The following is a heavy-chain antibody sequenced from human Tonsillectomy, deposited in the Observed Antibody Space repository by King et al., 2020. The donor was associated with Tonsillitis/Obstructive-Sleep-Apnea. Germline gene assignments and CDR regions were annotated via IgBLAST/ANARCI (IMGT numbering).Heavy chain of an antibody. D-gene: IGHD1-26*01. CDR3: ARYTDEDSGSYYFDY. V-gene: IGHV4-34*01. CDR1: GGSFSGYY. J-gene: IGHJ4*02. CDR2: INHGGST. Sequence: VQLHQWGAGLLKPSETLSLTCAVSGGSFSGYYWRWIRQPPGKGLEWIGEINHGGSTNFNPSLKSRVTISVDTSKNQFSLKLSSVTAADTAVYYCARYTDEDSGSYYFDYWGQGTLVTVSS.